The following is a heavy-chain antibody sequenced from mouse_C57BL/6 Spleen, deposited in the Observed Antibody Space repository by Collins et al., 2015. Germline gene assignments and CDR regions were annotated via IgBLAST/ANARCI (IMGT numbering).Heavy chain of an antibody. J-gene: IGHJ4*01. Sequence: EVMLVESGGGLVKPGGSLKLSCAASGFTFSSYAMSWVRQTPEKRLEWVATISSGGSYTYYPDSVKGRFTISRDNAKNTLYLQMSSLRSEDTAMYYCARHGGSYAMDYWGQGTSVTVSS. CDR2: ISSGGSYT. D-gene: IGHD1-1*02. CDR3: ARHGGSYAMDY. CDR1: GFTFSSYA. V-gene: IGHV5-9-1*01.